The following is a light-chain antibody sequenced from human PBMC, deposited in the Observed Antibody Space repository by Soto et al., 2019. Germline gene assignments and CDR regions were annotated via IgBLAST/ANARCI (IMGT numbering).Light chain of an antibody. V-gene: IGKV4-1*01. CDR1: QSILYSSNNKEK. Sequence: DIVMTQSPDSLAVSLGERATINCKSSQSILYSSNNKEKLAWYQQKPGQPPNLLIYWASTRESGVPDRFSGXXXGXXFTLTISSLQAEDVAVYYCQQYYSTPITFGQGTRLEIK. J-gene: IGKJ5*01. CDR3: QQYYSTPIT. CDR2: WAS.